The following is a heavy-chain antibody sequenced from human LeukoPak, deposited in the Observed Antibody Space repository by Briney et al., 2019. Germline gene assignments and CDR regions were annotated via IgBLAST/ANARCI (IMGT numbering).Heavy chain of an antibody. Sequence: GGSLRLSCAASGFTVSSNYMSWVRQAPGKGLEWVAVISYDGSNKYYADSVKGRFTISRDNSKNTLYLQMNSLRAEDTAVYYCANGYYYDSSETDAFDIWGQGTMVTVSS. CDR2: ISYDGSNK. D-gene: IGHD3-22*01. CDR3: ANGYYYDSSETDAFDI. CDR1: GFTVSSNY. V-gene: IGHV3-30*18. J-gene: IGHJ3*02.